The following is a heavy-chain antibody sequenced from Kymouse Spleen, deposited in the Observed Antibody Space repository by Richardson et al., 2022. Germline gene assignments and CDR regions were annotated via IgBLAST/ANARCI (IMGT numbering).Heavy chain of an antibody. CDR2: IKSKTDGGTT. V-gene: IGHV3-15*01. CDR1: GFTFSNAW. D-gene: IGHD4-11,IGHD4-11*01. CDR3: TTVTTDYYYGMDV. J-gene: IGHJ6*02. Sequence: EVQLVESGGGLVKPGGSLRLSCAASGFTFSNAWMSWVRQAPGKGLEWVGRIKSKTDGGTTDYAAPVKGRFTISRDDSKNTLYLQMNSLKTEDTAVYYCTTVTTDYYYGMDVWGQGTTVTVSS.